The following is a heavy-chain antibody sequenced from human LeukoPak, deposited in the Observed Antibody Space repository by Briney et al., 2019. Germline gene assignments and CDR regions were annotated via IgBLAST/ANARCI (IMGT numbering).Heavy chain of an antibody. V-gene: IGHV3-7*01. CDR2: IKQDVTEK. J-gene: IGHJ4*02. D-gene: IGHD3-10*01. Sequence: GGSLRLSCAASGFTFSSYWMSWVRQAPGKGLEWVAYIKQDVTEKYYVDSVKGRFSISRDNAKNSLDLQMNSLRVEDTGIYYCVKVAKYYYGSETYYFFEHWGQGTPVTASS. CDR1: GFTFSSYW. CDR3: VKVAKYYYGSETYYFFEH.